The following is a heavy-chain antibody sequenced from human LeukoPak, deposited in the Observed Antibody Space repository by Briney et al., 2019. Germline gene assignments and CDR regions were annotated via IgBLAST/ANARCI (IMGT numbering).Heavy chain of an antibody. J-gene: IGHJ4*02. D-gene: IGHD3-16*01. CDR1: GFTFSSYA. CDR2: ISGSGGST. CDR3: AKGYYDYVWGSYYFDY. V-gene: IGHV3-23*01. Sequence: GGSLRLSCAASGFTFSSYAMSWVREAPGKGLEWVSAISGSGGSTYYADSVKGRFTISRDNSRDTLYLQMNSLRAEDTAVYYCAKGYYDYVWGSYYFDYWGQGTLVTVSS.